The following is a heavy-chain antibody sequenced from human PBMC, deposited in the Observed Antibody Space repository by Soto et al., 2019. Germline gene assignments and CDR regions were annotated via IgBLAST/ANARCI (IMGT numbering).Heavy chain of an antibody. CDR3: ARDRTSTLVDRYYSMDV. Sequence: QVQLVQSGAEVKKPGSSMKVSCKASGGTFSNYGISWVRQAPGQGLEWMGGIIPMFGTSNYAQKFQGRVTITADASTSTAYMELSSLRSEDTAVYYCARDRTSTLVDRYYSMDVWGQGTTVTVSS. CDR1: GGTFSNYG. J-gene: IGHJ6*02. CDR2: IIPMFGTS. D-gene: IGHD1-26*01. V-gene: IGHV1-69*01.